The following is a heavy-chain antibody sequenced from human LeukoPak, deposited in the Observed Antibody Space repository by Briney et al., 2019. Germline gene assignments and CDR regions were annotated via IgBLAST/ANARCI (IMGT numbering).Heavy chain of an antibody. V-gene: IGHV1-2*02. J-gene: IGHJ4*02. Sequence: ASVKVSFKASGYTFTDYYINWVRQAPGQGLEWMGWINPNSGGTNYAQKFQGRVTMTSDTSISTAYMELSSLRSDDTAVYYCARKSAARSTSEFDCWGQGTLVTVSS. CDR3: ARKSAARSTSEFDC. D-gene: IGHD2-2*01. CDR1: GYTFTDYY. CDR2: INPNSGGT.